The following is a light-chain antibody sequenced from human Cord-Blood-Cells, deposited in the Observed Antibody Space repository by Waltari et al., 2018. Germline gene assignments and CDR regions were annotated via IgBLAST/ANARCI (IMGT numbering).Light chain of an antibody. Sequence: EIVLTQSPATLSLSPGERATLSCRASQSVSSYLAWYQQQPGQAPRLLIYDASNRATCIPARFSGSGSGTDFTLTISSLEPEDFAVYYCQQRSNWPPTFGGGTKVEIK. CDR3: QQRSNWPPT. CDR1: QSVSSY. V-gene: IGKV3-11*01. CDR2: DAS. J-gene: IGKJ4*01.